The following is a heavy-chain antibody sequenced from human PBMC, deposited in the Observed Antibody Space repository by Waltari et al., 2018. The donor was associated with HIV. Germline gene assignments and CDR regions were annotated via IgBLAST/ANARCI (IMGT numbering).Heavy chain of an antibody. J-gene: IGHJ4*02. D-gene: IGHD2-15*01. V-gene: IGHV4-38-2*01. CDR3: ARQIQCSGGSCHDAYFDY. CDR1: GYSISSGYY. CDR2: IYHSGST. Sequence: QVQLQESGPGLVKPSETLSLTCAVSGYSISSGYYWGWIRQPPGQGREWIGSIYHSGSTYYNPSLKSRVTISVDTSKNQFSLKLSSVTAADTAVYYCARQIQCSGGSCHDAYFDYWGQGTLVTVSS.